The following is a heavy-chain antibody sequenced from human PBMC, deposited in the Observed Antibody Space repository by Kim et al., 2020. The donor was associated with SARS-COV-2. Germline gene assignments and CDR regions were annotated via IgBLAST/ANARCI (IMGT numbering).Heavy chain of an antibody. Sequence: GASLQISCKGSGYSFTSYWISWVRQMPGKGLEWMGRIDPSDSYTNYSPSFQGHVTISADKSISTAYLQWSSLKASDTAMYYCARHGRYCSSTSCETEYFQHWGQGTLVTVSS. CDR1: GYSFTSYW. CDR2: IDPSDSYT. D-gene: IGHD2-2*01. CDR3: ARHGRYCSSTSCETEYFQH. J-gene: IGHJ1*01. V-gene: IGHV5-10-1*01.